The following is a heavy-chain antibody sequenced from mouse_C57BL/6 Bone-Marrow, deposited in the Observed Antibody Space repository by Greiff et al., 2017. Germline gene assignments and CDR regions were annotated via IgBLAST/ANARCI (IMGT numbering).Heavy chain of an antibody. D-gene: IGHD2-2*01. J-gene: IGHJ4*01. V-gene: IGHV1-54*01. CDR1: GYAFTNYL. CDR2: INPGSGGT. CDR3: ARRIYDGYEDYYAMDY. Sequence: VQLQQSGAELVRPGTSVKVSCKASGYAFTNYLIEWVKQRPGQGLEWIGVINPGSGGTNYNEKFKGKATLTADKSSSTAYMQLSSLTSEDSAVYCCARRIYDGYEDYYAMDYWGQGTSATVSS.